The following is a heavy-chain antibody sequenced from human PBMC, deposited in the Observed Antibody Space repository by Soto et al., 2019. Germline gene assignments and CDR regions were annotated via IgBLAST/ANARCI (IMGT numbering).Heavy chain of an antibody. D-gene: IGHD2-21*01. Sequence: GASVKVSRKASGYIFTSYYIHWVRQAPGQGLEWMGLINPSGGSTDYAQKFQGKVTMTRDTSTSTVFVEVSSLRPEDTAVYYCARSLQCHDAIGHPRYFQYWGQATLVT. CDR1: GYIFTSYY. V-gene: IGHV1-46*01. J-gene: IGHJ1*01. CDR2: INPSGGST. CDR3: ARSLQCHDAIGHPRYFQY.